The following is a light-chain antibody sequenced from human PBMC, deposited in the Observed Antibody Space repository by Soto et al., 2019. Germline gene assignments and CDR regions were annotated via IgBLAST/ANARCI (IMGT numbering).Light chain of an antibody. Sequence: DIQMTQSRSPLSASVGDRVTITCRASQSIGRSLAWYQQKPGKAPELLISEASALQSGVPSRFTGSGSGTEFTLTISSLQPDDFATYYCQHYSTYPRTFGQGTKVEIK. V-gene: IGKV1-5*03. J-gene: IGKJ1*01. CDR1: QSIGRS. CDR3: QHYSTYPRT. CDR2: EAS.